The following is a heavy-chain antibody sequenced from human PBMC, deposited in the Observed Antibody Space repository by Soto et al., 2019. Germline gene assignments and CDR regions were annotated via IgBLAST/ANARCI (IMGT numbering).Heavy chain of an antibody. CDR2: ISGSGGST. V-gene: IGHV3-23*01. D-gene: IGHD3-22*01. CDR3: AKDFYYYDSSGSXNTPGAFDI. Sequence: PGGSLRLSCAASGFTFSSYAMSWVRQAPGKGLEWVSAISGSGGSTYYADSVKGRFTISRDNSKNTLYLQMNSLRAEDTAVYYCAKDFYYYDSSGSXNTPGAFDIWGQGTMVTVS. CDR1: GFTFSSYA. J-gene: IGHJ3*02.